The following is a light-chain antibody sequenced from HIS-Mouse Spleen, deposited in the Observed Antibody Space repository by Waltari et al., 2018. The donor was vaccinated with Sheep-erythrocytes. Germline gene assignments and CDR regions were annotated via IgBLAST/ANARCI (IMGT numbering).Light chain of an antibody. CDR2: DAS. V-gene: IGKV3-11*01. CDR3: QQRSNWYT. J-gene: IGKJ2*01. Sequence: EILLTQTPATLCLSPGERATLSCRASQSVSTYLAWYQQKPGAAPRLLTYDASSRATRIAARFSGSWSRTDFTLTISSLEPEDFAVYYCQQRSNWYTFGQGTKLEIK. CDR1: QSVSTY.